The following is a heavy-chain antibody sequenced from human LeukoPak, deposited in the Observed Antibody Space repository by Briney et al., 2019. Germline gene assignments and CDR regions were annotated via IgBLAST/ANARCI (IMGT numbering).Heavy chain of an antibody. CDR1: GFTFSSYG. CDR2: IWYDGSNK. V-gene: IGHV3-33*01. CDR3: ARDLVGDYYFDY. J-gene: IGHJ4*02. D-gene: IGHD3-16*01. Sequence: GGSLRLSCAASGFTFSSYGMHWVRQAPGKGLEWVAVIWYDGSNKYYAGSVKGRFTISRDNSKNTLYLQMNSLRAEDTAVYYCARDLVGDYYFDYWGQGTLVTVSS.